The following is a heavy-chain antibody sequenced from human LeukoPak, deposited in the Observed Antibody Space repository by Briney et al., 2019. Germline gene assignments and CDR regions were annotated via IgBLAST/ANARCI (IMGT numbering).Heavy chain of an antibody. Sequence: ASVKVSCNASGYTFTSYYIHWVRHAPGQGLEWMGIINPSGGSTNYAQKFQGRVTMTRDTSTSTVYMELSSLRSEDTAVYYCARASGWMFDYWGQGTLVTVSS. CDR1: GYTFTSYY. D-gene: IGHD6-19*01. CDR2: INPSGGST. CDR3: ARASGWMFDY. V-gene: IGHV1-46*01. J-gene: IGHJ4*02.